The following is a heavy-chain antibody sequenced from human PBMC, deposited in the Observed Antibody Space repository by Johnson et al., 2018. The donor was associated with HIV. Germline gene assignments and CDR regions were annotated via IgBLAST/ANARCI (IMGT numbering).Heavy chain of an antibody. CDR3: AKDRDYYGSGLI. D-gene: IGHD3-10*01. J-gene: IGHJ3*02. V-gene: IGHV3-30*18. CDR1: GFTFSSYG. Sequence: QMLLVESGGGLVQPGGSLRLSCAASGFTFSSYGMHWVRQAPGKGLEWVAVISYDGSNKYYADSVKGRFTISRDNSNNTLYLQMNSLSAEAPAVYYCAKDRDYYGSGLIWGQGTMVTVSS. CDR2: ISYDGSNK.